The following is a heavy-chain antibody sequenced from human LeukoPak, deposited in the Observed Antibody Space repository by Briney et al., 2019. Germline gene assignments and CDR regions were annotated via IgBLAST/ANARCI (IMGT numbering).Heavy chain of an antibody. J-gene: IGHJ4*02. V-gene: IGHV5-51*01. Sequence: GEALQISFKGSCYSFTNYWIGWGRPVPGKGREWMGIMYPGDSDTRYSPSFQGQVTISADKSISPAYLQWSSLKASDTAIYYCARPVAGPLYFDLWGQGTLVTVSS. CDR3: ARPVAGPLYFDL. CDR2: MYPGDSDT. CDR1: CYSFTNYW. D-gene: IGHD6-19*01.